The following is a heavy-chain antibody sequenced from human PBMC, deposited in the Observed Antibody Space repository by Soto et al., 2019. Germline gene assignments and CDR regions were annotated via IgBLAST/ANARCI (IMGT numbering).Heavy chain of an antibody. CDR1: GGAINSYY. V-gene: IGHV4-4*07. J-gene: IGHJ5*02. CDR3: ARGQRFFDWFDP. CDR2: IYSSGST. D-gene: IGHD3-3*01. Sequence: QVDLQESGPGLVKPSETLSLTCTVSGGAINSYYWTWIRQPAGKGLEWIGRIYSSGSTKYNPSLQSRVTMSLDTSKNQFSLRLTSVTAADTAVYYCARGQRFFDWFDPWGQGTLVTVSS.